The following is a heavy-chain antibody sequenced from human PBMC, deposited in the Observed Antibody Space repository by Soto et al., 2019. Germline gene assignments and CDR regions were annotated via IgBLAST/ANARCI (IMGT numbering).Heavy chain of an antibody. V-gene: IGHV4-30-4*01. CDR3: VRSRQMESGNDYGLDV. CDR2: YHSGGST. J-gene: IGHJ6*02. CDR1: GVSLNTADTW. Sequence: QVQLQQWGAGLLKPSETLSLTCTVSGVSLNTADTWWSWIRQSPGKGLEFIGYYHSGGSTYYDASFRSRVIISADTSNSQFSLKLSSVTVADTAVYFCVRSRQMESGNDYGLDVWGQGTTVTVSS. D-gene: IGHD1-1*01.